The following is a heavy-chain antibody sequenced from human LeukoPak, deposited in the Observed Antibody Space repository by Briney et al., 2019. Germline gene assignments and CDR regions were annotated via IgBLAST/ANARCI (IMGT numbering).Heavy chain of an antibody. CDR2: ISYDGSTK. V-gene: IGHV3-30*18. J-gene: IGHJ4*02. CDR3: AKATSSGWYNFDY. Sequence: PGGSLRLSCAASGFSFGSYGMHWVRQAPGKGLEWVAVISYDGSTKFYTDSVKGRFTISRDNSQNTLFLQMDSLRAEDTAVYYCAKATSSGWYNFDYWGQGTLATVSS. D-gene: IGHD6-19*01. CDR1: GFSFGSYG.